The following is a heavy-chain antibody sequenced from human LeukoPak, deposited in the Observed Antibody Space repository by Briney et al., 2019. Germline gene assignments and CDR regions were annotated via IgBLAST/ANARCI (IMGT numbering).Heavy chain of an antibody. CDR1: GGSISSSSYY. V-gene: IGHV4-39*07. D-gene: IGHD4/OR15-4a*01. CDR2: IYTSGST. Sequence: KPSETLSLTCTVSGGSISSSSYYWGWIRQPPGKGLEWIGRIYTSGSTNYNSSLKSRVTMSIDTPKTQFSLKLSSVTAADTAVYYCARAIGGYGDYGPYWFDPWGQGTLVTVSS. CDR3: ARAIGGYGDYGPYWFDP. J-gene: IGHJ5*02.